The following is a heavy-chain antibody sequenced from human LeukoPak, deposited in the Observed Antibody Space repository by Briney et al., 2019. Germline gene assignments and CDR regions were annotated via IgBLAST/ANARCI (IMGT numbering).Heavy chain of an antibody. CDR2: ISGSGGST. V-gene: IGHV3-23*01. CDR1: GFTFSSYA. J-gene: IGHJ3*02. CDR3: ALAIVVVPAQLTGALDI. Sequence: GGSLRLSCAASGFTFSSYAMSWVRQAPGKGLEWVSAISGSGGSTYYADSVKGRFTISRDNSKNTLYLQMNSLRAEDTAVYYCALAIVVVPAQLTGALDIWGQGTMVTVSS. D-gene: IGHD2-2*01.